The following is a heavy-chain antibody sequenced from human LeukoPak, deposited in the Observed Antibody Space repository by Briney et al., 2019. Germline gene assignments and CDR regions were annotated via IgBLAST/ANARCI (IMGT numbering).Heavy chain of an antibody. D-gene: IGHD3-10*01. J-gene: IGHJ6*03. Sequence: GASVKVSCKVSGGTFSSYGISWVRQAPGQGLEWMGGIIPIFATTNYAQKFQGRVTITADKSTSTAYMELSSLRSEDTAVYYCARVLVGGDMDRGVISHYYYMDVWGKGTTVTVSS. CDR3: ARVLVGGDMDRGVISHYYYMDV. CDR2: IIPIFATT. V-gene: IGHV1-69*06. CDR1: GGTFSSYG.